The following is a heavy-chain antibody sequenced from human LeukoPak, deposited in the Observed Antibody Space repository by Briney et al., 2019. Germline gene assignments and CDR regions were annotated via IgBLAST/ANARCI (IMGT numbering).Heavy chain of an antibody. CDR2: IRHDGSEK. CDR1: GFTFSSYW. CDR3: ARGVRGVIIDY. D-gene: IGHD3-10*02. J-gene: IGHJ4*02. Sequence: SGGSLRLSCAASGFTFSSYWMSWVRQAPGKGLEWVANIRHDGSEKHYVDPVKGRFTISRDNAKNSLYLQMSSLRAEDTAVYYCARGVRGVIIDYWGQGTLVTVSS. V-gene: IGHV3-7*01.